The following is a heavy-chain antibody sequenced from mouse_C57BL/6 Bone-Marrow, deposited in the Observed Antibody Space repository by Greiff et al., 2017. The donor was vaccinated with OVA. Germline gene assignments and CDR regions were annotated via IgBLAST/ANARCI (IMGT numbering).Heavy chain of an antibody. Sequence: EVQLQQSGAELVRPGASVKLSCTASGFNIKDDYMHWVKQRPEQGLEWIGWIDPENGDTEYASKFQGKATITADTSSNTAYLQLSSLTSEDTAVYYCTRVVATYFDYWGQGTTLTVSS. J-gene: IGHJ2*01. CDR2: IDPENGDT. V-gene: IGHV14-4*01. D-gene: IGHD1-1*01. CDR1: GFNIKDDY. CDR3: TRVVATYFDY.